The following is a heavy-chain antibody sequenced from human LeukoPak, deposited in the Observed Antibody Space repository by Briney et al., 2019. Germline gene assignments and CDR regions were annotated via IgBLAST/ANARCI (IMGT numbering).Heavy chain of an antibody. CDR3: ARSRTYGDYGRGLDY. J-gene: IGHJ4*02. CDR2: INTDGISP. Sequence: PGGSLRLSCAASGFIFSSYWMHWVRQPPGKGLVYIACINTDGISPSYADSVKGRFTISRDNAKNTRYLQMSSLRAEDTAVYYCARSRTYGDYGRGLDYWGQGTLVTVSS. D-gene: IGHD4-17*01. V-gene: IGHV3-74*01. CDR1: GFIFSSYW.